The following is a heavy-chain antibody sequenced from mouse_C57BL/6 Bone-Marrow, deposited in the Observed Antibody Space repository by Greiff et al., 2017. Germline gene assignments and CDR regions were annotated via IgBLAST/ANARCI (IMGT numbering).Heavy chain of an antibody. Sequence: VKLQQSGPELVKPGASVKISCKASGYTFTDYYINWVKQRPGQGLEWIGWIFPGSGSTYYNEKFKGKATLTVDKSSSTAYMLLSSLTSEDSAVDFCETSYYYGSSLFAYWGQGTLVTVSA. J-gene: IGHJ3*01. CDR2: IFPGSGST. CDR1: GYTFTDYY. CDR3: ETSYYYGSSLFAY. D-gene: IGHD1-1*01. V-gene: IGHV1-75*01.